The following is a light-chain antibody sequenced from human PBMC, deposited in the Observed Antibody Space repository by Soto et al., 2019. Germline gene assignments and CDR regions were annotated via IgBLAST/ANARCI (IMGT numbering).Light chain of an antibody. CDR1: QSISSW. CDR3: PQYNSYSKT. V-gene: IGKV1-5*01. J-gene: IGKJ1*01. CDR2: DAS. Sequence: DIQMTQSPSSLSASVGDRVTITCRASQSISSWLAWYQQKPGKAPKLLIYDASSLESGVPSRFSGSGSGTEFTLTISSLQPDDFAPYYCPQYNSYSKTFGQGTKV.